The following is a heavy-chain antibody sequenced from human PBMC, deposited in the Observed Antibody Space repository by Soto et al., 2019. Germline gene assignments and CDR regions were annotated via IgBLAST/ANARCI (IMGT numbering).Heavy chain of an antibody. Sequence: NPSETLSLTCTVSGGSISSYYWSWIRQPAGKGLEWIGRIYTSGSTNYNPSLKSRVTMSVDTSKNQFSLKLSSVTAADTAVYYCARDYYDSSGYYPFDYWGQGTLVTVSS. V-gene: IGHV4-4*07. CDR3: ARDYYDSSGYYPFDY. J-gene: IGHJ4*02. D-gene: IGHD3-22*01. CDR1: GGSISSYY. CDR2: IYTSGST.